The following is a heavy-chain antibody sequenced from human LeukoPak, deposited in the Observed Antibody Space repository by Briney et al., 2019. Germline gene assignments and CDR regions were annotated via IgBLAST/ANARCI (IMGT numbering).Heavy chain of an antibody. V-gene: IGHV1-18*01. J-gene: IGHJ6*02. Sequence: ASVKVSCKASGGTFSSYAISWVRQAPGQGLEWMGWISAYNGNTNYAQKLQGRVTMTTDTSTSTAYMELRSLRSDDTAVYYCARGGGYYYYYYGMDVWGQGTTVTVSS. CDR2: ISAYNGNT. CDR3: ARGGGYYYYYYGMDV. D-gene: IGHD2-15*01. CDR1: GGTFSSYA.